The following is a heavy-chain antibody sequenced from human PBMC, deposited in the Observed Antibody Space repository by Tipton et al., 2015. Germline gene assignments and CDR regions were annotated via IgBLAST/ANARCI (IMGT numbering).Heavy chain of an antibody. CDR1: GFTFSSYW. V-gene: IGHV3-7*03. CDR2: IKQDGSEK. D-gene: IGHD3-3*01. Sequence: SLRLSCAASGFTFSSYWMSWVRQAPGKGLEWVANIKQDGSEKYYVDSVKCRFTISRDTAKNSLYLQMNSLRAEDTAVYYCERDILSDCCSGWPEEYWGQGTLVTVSS. CDR3: ERDILSDCCSGWPEEY. J-gene: IGHJ4*02.